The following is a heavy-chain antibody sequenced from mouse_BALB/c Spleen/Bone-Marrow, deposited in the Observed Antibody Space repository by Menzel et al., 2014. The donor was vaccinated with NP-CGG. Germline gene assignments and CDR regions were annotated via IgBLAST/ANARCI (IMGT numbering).Heavy chain of an antibody. J-gene: IGHJ3*01. CDR2: ISSGGSYS. CDR1: GFTFSSYA. V-gene: IGHV5-9-4*01. Sequence: DVQLVESGGGLVKPGGSLKVSCAASGFTFSSYAMSWVRQSPEKRLEWVAEISSGGSYSYYPDTVTGRFTISRDNAKNTLSLEMGSLRSEGTAMYYCVREGAYWGQGTLVTVSA. CDR3: VREGAY.